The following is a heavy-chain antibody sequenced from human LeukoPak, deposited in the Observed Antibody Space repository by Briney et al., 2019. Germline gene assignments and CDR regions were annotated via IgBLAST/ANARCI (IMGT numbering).Heavy chain of an antibody. CDR3: ARVDYDILTGLDY. Sequence: SETLSLTCTVSDYSISNGYYWGWIRQPPGKGLEWIGNIYHSGSTNYNPSLKSRVTISVGKSKNQFSLKLSSVTAADTAVYYCARVDYDILTGLDYWGQGTLVTVTS. D-gene: IGHD3-9*01. V-gene: IGHV4-38-2*02. CDR2: IYHSGST. CDR1: DYSISNGYY. J-gene: IGHJ4*02.